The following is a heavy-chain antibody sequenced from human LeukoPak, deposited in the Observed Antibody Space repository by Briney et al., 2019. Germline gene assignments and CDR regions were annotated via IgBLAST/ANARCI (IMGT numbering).Heavy chain of an antibody. CDR1: GGSISSYY. J-gene: IGHJ4*02. CDR3: ARQDSGYDTILDY. D-gene: IGHD5-12*01. Sequence: SETLPLTCTVSGGSISSYYWSWIRQPPGKGLEWIGYIYYSGSTNYNPSLKSRVTISVDTSKNQFSLKLSSVTAADTAVYYCARQDSGYDTILDYWGQGTLVTVSS. CDR2: IYYSGST. V-gene: IGHV4-59*08.